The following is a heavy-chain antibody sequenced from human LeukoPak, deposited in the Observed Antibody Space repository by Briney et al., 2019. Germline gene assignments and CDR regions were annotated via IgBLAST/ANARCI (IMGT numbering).Heavy chain of an antibody. Sequence: EASVKVSCKASGYTSTSYDINWVRQATGQGLEWMGWMNPNSGNTGYAQKFQGRVTMTRNTSISTAYMELSSLRSEDTAVYYCARGGSGYCSSTSCHNWSDPWGQGTLVTVSS. V-gene: IGHV1-8*01. CDR2: MNPNSGNT. CDR3: ARGGSGYCSSTSCHNWSDP. CDR1: GYTSTSYD. J-gene: IGHJ5*02. D-gene: IGHD2-2*03.